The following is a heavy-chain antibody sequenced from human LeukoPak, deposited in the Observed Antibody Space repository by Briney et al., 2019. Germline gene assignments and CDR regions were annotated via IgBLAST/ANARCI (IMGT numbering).Heavy chain of an antibody. Sequence: SETLSLTCTVSGGSISSYYWSWIRQPAGKGLEWIGRIYSSGSTNYNPSLKSRVTMSVDTSKNQFSLKLSSVTAADTAVYYCARDRGYCSGGSCYPHDAFDIWGQGTMVTVSS. CDR1: GGSISSYY. J-gene: IGHJ3*02. V-gene: IGHV4-4*07. CDR3: ARDRGYCSGGSCYPHDAFDI. CDR2: IYSSGST. D-gene: IGHD2-15*01.